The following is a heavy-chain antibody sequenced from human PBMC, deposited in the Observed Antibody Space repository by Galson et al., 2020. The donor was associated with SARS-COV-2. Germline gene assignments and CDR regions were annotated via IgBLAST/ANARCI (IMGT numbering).Heavy chain of an antibody. J-gene: IGHJ4*02. CDR1: GGSISTYY. Sequence: ASETLSLTCTVPGGSISTYYWSWIRQPPGKGLEWIGYLYYGGNTNYNPSLQSRVTISVDTSKSRFSLKLNSVTAADTAVYYCARPPVVRGVDSWGQGILVTVTS. CDR3: ARPPVVRGVDS. CDR2: LYYGGNT. D-gene: IGHD3-10*01. V-gene: IGHV4-59*08.